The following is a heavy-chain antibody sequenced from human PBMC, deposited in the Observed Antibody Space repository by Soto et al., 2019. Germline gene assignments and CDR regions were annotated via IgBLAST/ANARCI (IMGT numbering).Heavy chain of an antibody. D-gene: IGHD7-27*01. CDR3: ARDSSSGEGFDF. Sequence: QVQLVESGGGVVQPGRSLRLSYAASGFTFSSYGMHWVRQAPGKGLEWMAVIWYDGNSKDYGDSVRGRFTVSRDNSKNTLYLQMASLRAEDTAVYYCARDSSSGEGFDFWGQGTLVTVSS. CDR2: IWYDGNSK. J-gene: IGHJ4*02. V-gene: IGHV3-33*01. CDR1: GFTFSSYG.